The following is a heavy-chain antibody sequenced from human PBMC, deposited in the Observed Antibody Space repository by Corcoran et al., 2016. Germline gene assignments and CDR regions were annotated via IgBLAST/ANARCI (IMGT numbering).Heavy chain of an antibody. CDR2: IKQDGSEK. D-gene: IGHD2-15*01. CDR3: ARGGWDIVGARVY. J-gene: IGHJ4*02. CDR1: GFTFSSYW. V-gene: IGHV3-7*01. Sequence: EVQLVESGGGLVQPGGSLRLSCAASGFTFSSYWMSWVRQAPGKGLEWVANIKQDGSEKYYVDSVKGRFTISRDNAKNSLYLQMNSLRAEDTAVYYCARGGWDIVGARVYWGQGTLVTVSS.